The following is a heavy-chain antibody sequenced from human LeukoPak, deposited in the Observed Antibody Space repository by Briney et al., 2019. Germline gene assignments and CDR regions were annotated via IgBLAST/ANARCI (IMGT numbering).Heavy chain of an antibody. J-gene: IGHJ5*02. CDR3: ARARTGGTWSFDP. D-gene: IGHD2-15*01. CDR2: ITASGAYI. Sequence: GGSLRLSCAASGFTFSIYSMNWDRQAPGKGLEWVSSITASGAYIYYADSVKGRFTISRDNAKDSLYLQMDSLRAEDTSIYFCARARTGGTWSFDPWGQGTLVTVSS. V-gene: IGHV3-21*01. CDR1: GFTFSIYS.